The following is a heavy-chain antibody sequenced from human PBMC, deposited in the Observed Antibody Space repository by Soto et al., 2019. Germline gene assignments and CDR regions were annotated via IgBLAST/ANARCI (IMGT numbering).Heavy chain of an antibody. CDR1: GGSISSYY. CDR3: ASYDFWSGYYTYDY. V-gene: IGHV4-59*01. J-gene: IGHJ4*02. D-gene: IGHD3-3*01. CDR2: IYYSGST. Sequence: QVQLQESGPGLVKPSETLSLTCTVSGGSISSYYWSWIRQPPGKGLEWIGYIYYSGSTNYNPSLKSRVTISVDTSKNQFSLKLSSVTAADTAVYYCASYDFWSGYYTYDYWGQGTLVTVSS.